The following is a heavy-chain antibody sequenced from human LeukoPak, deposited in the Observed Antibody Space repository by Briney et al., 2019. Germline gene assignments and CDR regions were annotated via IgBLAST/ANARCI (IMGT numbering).Heavy chain of an antibody. CDR1: GGTFSSYA. CDR2: IIPIFGTA. Sequence: GASVKVSCRASGGTFSSYAISWVRQAPGQGLEWMGGIIPIFGTANYAQKFQGRVTITADESTSTAYMELSSLRSEDTAVYYCARVGDGSGSYYYWGQGTLVTVSS. D-gene: IGHD3-10*01. J-gene: IGHJ4*02. V-gene: IGHV1-69*13. CDR3: ARVGDGSGSYYY.